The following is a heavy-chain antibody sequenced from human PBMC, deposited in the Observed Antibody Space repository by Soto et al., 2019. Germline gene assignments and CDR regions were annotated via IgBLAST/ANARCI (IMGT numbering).Heavy chain of an antibody. CDR3: ARGRAADY. CDR2: VLHSGSA. D-gene: IGHD6-25*01. J-gene: IGHJ4*02. Sequence: SETLSLTCAVSGYSISSGYYWGWVRQPPGKGLEWIGSVLHSGSAYHNPSVQSRVTISVDTSNNQLSLKLNSVTAADTAVYYCARGRAADYWGQGTLVTVSS. V-gene: IGHV4-38-2*01. CDR1: GYSISSGYY.